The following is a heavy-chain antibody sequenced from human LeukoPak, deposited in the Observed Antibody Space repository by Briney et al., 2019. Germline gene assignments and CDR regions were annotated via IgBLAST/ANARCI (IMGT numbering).Heavy chain of an antibody. Sequence: GGSLRLSCAVSGFTFSSYGIHWVRQAPGKGLEWVTFISHDGTKNYYADSVKGRFTVSRDNSKNTLYLQMDSLRADDTAVYFCAKDSSTWGNRYFDYWGQGTLVTVSS. V-gene: IGHV3-30*18. D-gene: IGHD2-2*01. CDR3: AKDSSTWGNRYFDY. CDR2: ISHDGTKN. CDR1: GFTFSSYG. J-gene: IGHJ4*02.